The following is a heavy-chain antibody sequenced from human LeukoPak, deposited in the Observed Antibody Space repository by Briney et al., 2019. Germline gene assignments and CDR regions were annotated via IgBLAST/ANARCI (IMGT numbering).Heavy chain of an antibody. Sequence: GSLRLSCAASGFTFSSYAMHWVRQAPGKGLEWVAVISYDGSNKYYADSVKGRFTISRGNSKNTLYLQMNSLRAEDTAVYYCAREMFDPWGQGTLVTVSS. V-gene: IGHV3-30*04. CDR3: AREMFDP. CDR1: GFTFSSYA. J-gene: IGHJ5*02. CDR2: ISYDGSNK.